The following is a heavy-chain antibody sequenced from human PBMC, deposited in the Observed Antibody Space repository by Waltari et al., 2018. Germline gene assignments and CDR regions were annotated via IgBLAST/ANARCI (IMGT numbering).Heavy chain of an antibody. CDR2: IYQRGST. CDR3: ARRAAIAATGPTYYMDV. D-gene: IGHD6-13*01. Sequence: QVQLQESGPGLVKPSETLSLTCAVSGYSISSGYYWGWIRQPPGKGLEWIGSIYQRGSTYYHPSLKSRVTISVDTSKNQFSLKLSSVTAADTAVYYCARRAAIAATGPTYYMDVWGKGTTVTVSS. CDR1: GYSISSGYY. J-gene: IGHJ6*03. V-gene: IGHV4-38-2*01.